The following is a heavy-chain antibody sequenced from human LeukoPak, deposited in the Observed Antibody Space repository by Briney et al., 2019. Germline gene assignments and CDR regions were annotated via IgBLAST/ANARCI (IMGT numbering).Heavy chain of an antibody. CDR1: GGSISSGGYY. J-gene: IGHJ4*02. Sequence: SETLSLTCTVSGGSISSGGYYWSWIRQPPGKGLEWIGYIYHSGSTYYNPSLKSRVTISVDRSKNQFSLKLSSVTAADTAVYYCARARGPVGYWGQGTLVTVSS. CDR2: IYHSGST. V-gene: IGHV4-30-2*01. CDR3: ARARGPVGY. D-gene: IGHD3-10*01.